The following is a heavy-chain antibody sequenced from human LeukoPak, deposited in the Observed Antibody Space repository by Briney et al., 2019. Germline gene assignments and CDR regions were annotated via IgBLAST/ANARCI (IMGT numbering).Heavy chain of an antibody. J-gene: IGHJ4*02. CDR3: AKGRGIVVAGTCDY. Sequence: PGGSLRLSCAASGFTFSSYAMSWVRQAPGKGLEWVSAISGSGGSTYYADSVKGRFTISRDNSKNTLYLQMNSLRAEDTAVYYCAKGRGIVVAGTCDYWGQGTLVTVSS. CDR1: GFTFSSYA. CDR2: ISGSGGST. V-gene: IGHV3-23*01. D-gene: IGHD6-19*01.